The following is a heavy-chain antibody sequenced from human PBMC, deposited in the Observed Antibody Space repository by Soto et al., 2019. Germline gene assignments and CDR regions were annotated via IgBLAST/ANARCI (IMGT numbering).Heavy chain of an antibody. D-gene: IGHD4-17*01. J-gene: IGHJ4*02. CDR1: GGSIRSDGYY. V-gene: IGHV4-31*03. Sequence: QVQLQESGPGLVRPSQTLSLTCTVSGGSIRSDGYYWSWIRHHPGRGLEWIGYISYSGDTYYSPSLRSRVTISVDTSETQFSLRLASVTAADTAVYYCARHVYGDPFHYWGQGTLVTVSS. CDR3: ARHVYGDPFHY. CDR2: ISYSGDT.